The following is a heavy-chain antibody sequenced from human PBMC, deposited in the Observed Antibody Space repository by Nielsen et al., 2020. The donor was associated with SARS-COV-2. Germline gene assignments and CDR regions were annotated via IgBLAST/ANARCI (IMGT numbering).Heavy chain of an antibody. Sequence: ASVKVSCKASGYTFTGYYMHWVRQAPGQGLEWMGWINPNSGATNYAQKFQDWVTMTRDTSISTAYMELSRLRSDDTAVYYCARENYYDTSGYYYGMDVWGQGTTVTVSS. D-gene: IGHD3-22*01. V-gene: IGHV1-2*04. J-gene: IGHJ6*02. CDR2: INPNSGAT. CDR3: ARENYYDTSGYYYGMDV. CDR1: GYTFTGYY.